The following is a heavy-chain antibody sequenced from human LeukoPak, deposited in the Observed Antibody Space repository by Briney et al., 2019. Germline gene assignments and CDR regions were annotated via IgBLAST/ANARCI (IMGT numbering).Heavy chain of an antibody. D-gene: IGHD3-10*01. Sequence: PSETLSLTCTVSGGSISSYYWSWIRQPPGKGLEWSGYIYYSGSTNYNPSLKSRVTISVDTSKNQFSLKLSSVTAADTAVYYCARAVMVRGVIDWFDPWGQGTLVTVSS. CDR1: GGSISSYY. V-gene: IGHV4-59*01. CDR2: IYYSGST. CDR3: ARAVMVRGVIDWFDP. J-gene: IGHJ5*02.